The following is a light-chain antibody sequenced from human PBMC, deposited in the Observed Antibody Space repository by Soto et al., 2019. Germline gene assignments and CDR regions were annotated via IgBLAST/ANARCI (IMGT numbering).Light chain of an antibody. V-gene: IGLV2-14*01. CDR1: STDIGAYNY. J-gene: IGLJ1*01. CDR2: EVT. CDR3: NSYTTLSNRV. Sequence: QSVLRHPASVSWSPGQSITISCTGTSTDIGAYNYVSWYQQHPGKAPKLLIYEVTNRPSGVSNRFSGSKSGNTASLTISGLQAEEEANHYCNSYTTLSNRVFGTGTKVTVL.